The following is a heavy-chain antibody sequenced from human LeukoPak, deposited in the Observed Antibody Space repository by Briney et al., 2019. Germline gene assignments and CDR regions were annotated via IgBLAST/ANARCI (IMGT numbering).Heavy chain of an antibody. CDR2: ISAYNGNT. CDR3: ARVADYDILTGYYHDY. D-gene: IGHD3-9*01. J-gene: IGHJ4*02. Sequence: ASVKVSCKASGYTFTSYGISWVRQAPGQGLEWMGWISAYNGNTNYAQKLQGRVTMTTDASTSTAYMELRSLRSDDTAVYYCARVADYDILTGYYHDYWGQGTLVTVSS. CDR1: GYTFTSYG. V-gene: IGHV1-18*01.